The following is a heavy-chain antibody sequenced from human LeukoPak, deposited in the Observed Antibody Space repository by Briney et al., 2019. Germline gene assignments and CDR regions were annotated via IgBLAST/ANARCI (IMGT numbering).Heavy chain of an antibody. CDR2: ISGSGGST. Sequence: GGSLRLSCAAYGFTFSSYAMSWVRQAPGKGLEWVSAISGSGGSTYYADSVKGRFTISRDNSKNTLYLQMTSLRAENTAVYYCANTGIVAIRGHWGQGTLVTVSS. CDR3: ANTGIVAIRGH. V-gene: IGHV3-23*01. D-gene: IGHD5-12*01. CDR1: GFTFSSYA. J-gene: IGHJ4*02.